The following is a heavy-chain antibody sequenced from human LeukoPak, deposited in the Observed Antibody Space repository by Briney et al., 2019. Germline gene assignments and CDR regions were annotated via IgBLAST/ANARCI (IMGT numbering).Heavy chain of an antibody. CDR1: GGSITTRSYY. Sequence: SETLSLTCNVSGGSITTRSYYWGWIRQSPGAGLEWIGTTYYSGGTFYNPSLRSRVTISLDTSENHFSLKMNSMTAADTAMYYCARKLNWGLGAFDIWGQGALVTVSS. CDR2: TYYSGGT. CDR3: ARKLNWGLGAFDI. J-gene: IGHJ3*02. V-gene: IGHV4-39*07. D-gene: IGHD7-27*01.